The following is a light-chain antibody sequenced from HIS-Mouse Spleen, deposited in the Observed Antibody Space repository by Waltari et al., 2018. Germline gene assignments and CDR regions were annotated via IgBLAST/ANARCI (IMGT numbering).Light chain of an antibody. CDR1: SSDVGGYKY. Sequence: QSALTQPRSVSGSPGQSVTISCTGTSSDVGGYKYFSWYQQHPGKAPKLMIYDVSKRPSGVPDRFSGSKSGNTASLTISGLQAEDEADYYCCSYAGSYTFVVFGGGTKLTVL. V-gene: IGLV2-11*01. CDR2: DVS. CDR3: CSYAGSYTFVV. J-gene: IGLJ2*01.